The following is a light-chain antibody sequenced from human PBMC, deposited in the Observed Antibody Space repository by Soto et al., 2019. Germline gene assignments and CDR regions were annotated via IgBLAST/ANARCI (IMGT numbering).Light chain of an antibody. CDR3: SSYTSSSTPAYV. J-gene: IGLJ1*01. CDR1: SSDVGGYNY. CDR2: DVS. Sequence: QSALTQPASVSGSPGQSITISCTGTSSDVGGYNYVSWYQQHPGKAPKLMIYDVSNRPSGGSNRFSGSKSGNRASLTISGLQAEDEADYYCSSYTSSSTPAYVFETGTTVTVL. V-gene: IGLV2-14*01.